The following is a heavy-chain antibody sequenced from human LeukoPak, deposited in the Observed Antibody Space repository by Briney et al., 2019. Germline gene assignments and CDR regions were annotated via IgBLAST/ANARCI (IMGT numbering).Heavy chain of an antibody. CDR3: ARVGEQLVRDYYYYMDV. J-gene: IGHJ6*03. Sequence: SETLSLXCTVSGGSTSSYYWSWIRQPPGKGLEWIGYIYYSGSTYYNPSLKSRVTISVDTSKNQFSLKLSSVTAADTAVYYCARVGEQLVRDYYYYMDVWGKGTTVTVSS. CDR2: IYYSGST. D-gene: IGHD6-6*01. CDR1: GGSTSSYY. V-gene: IGHV4-59*01.